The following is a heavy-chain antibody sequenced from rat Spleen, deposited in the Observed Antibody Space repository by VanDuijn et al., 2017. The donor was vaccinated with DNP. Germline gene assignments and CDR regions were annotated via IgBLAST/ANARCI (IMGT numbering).Heavy chain of an antibody. CDR2: IIYDGSRT. D-gene: IGHD1-4*01. CDR1: GFTFSDYN. CDR3: ARRVYPAQGGYLDY. V-gene: IGHV5-7*01. Sequence: EVQLVESGGGLVQPGRSLKLSCAASGFTFSDYNMAWVRQAPKRGLEWVASIIYDGSRTYYRDSVKGRFTISRDNAKSTLYLQMDSLRSEETATYYCARRVYPAQGGYLDYWGQGVMVTVSS. J-gene: IGHJ2*01.